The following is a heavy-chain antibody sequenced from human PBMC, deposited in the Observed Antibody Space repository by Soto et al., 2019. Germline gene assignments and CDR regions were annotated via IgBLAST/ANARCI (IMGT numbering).Heavy chain of an antibody. D-gene: IGHD2-15*01. CDR3: ARAPGYCGGSSCYGDYYYGMDV. CDR1: GFIFSNYA. CDR2: ISSDESNK. Sequence: QVQLVESGGGVVQPGRSPRLSCGASGFIFSNYAMYWVRQAPGKGLEWVAVISSDESNKYYADSVKGRFTISRDNSKNTLYLQMNSLRAEDTAMYYCARAPGYCGGSSCYGDYYYGMDVWGQGTTVTVSS. J-gene: IGHJ6*02. V-gene: IGHV3-30-3*01.